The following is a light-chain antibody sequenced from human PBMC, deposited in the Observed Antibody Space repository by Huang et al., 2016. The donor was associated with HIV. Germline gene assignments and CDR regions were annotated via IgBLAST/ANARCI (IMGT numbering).Light chain of an antibody. CDR3: QQYYNDPPWT. Sequence: DIQMTQSPSSLSASVGDSVTVTCRASQGISNALAWYQQKSGKAPKLLLSAASRLESGVPSRCSGSGSGTDYTLTINGLQPEDVATYYCQQYYNDPPWTFGQGTKVEIK. CDR1: QGISNA. V-gene: IGKV1-NL1*01. J-gene: IGKJ1*01. CDR2: AAS.